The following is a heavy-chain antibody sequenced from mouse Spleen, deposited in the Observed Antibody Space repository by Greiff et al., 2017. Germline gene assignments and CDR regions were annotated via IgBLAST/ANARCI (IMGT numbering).Heavy chain of an antibody. CDR3: ARKGHYQRGAMDY. J-gene: IGHJ4*01. CDR2: IDPSDSET. CDR1: GYTFTSYW. Sequence: VQLQQPGAELVRPGSSVKLSCKASGYTFTSYWMHWVKQRPIQGLEWIGNIDPSDSETHYNQKFKDKATLTVDKSSSTAYMQLSSLTSEDSAVYYCARKGHYQRGAMDYWGQGTSVTVSS. V-gene: IGHV1-52*01. D-gene: IGHD1-2*01.